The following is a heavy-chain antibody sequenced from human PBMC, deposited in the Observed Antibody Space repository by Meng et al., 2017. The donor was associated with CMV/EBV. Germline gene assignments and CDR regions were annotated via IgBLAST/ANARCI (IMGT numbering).Heavy chain of an antibody. V-gene: IGHV3-15*01. J-gene: IGHJ6*02. CDR3: TTGVVYYYYYGMDV. Sequence: GESLKISCAASGFTFSNAWMSWVRQAPGKGLEWVGRIKSKTDGGTTDHAAPVKGRFTISRDDSKNTLYLQMNSLKTKDTAVYYCTTGVVYYYYYGMDVWGQGTTVTVSS. D-gene: IGHD3-10*01. CDR1: GFTFSNAW. CDR2: IKSKTDGGTT.